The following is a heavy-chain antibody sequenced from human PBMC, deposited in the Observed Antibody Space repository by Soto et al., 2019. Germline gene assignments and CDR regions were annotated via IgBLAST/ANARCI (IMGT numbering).Heavy chain of an antibody. CDR2: IIPIFGTA. Sequence: GASVKVSCKASGGTFSSYAISWVRQAPGQGLEWMGGIIPIFGTANYAQKFQGRVTITADKSTSTAYMELSSLRSEDTAVYYCAREGSYYTFDPWGQGTLVTVSS. CDR1: GGTFSSYA. V-gene: IGHV1-69*06. D-gene: IGHD3-10*01. CDR3: AREGSYYTFDP. J-gene: IGHJ5*02.